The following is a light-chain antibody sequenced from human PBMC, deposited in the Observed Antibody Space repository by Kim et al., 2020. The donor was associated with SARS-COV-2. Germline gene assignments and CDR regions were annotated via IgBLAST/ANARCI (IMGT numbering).Light chain of an antibody. CDR1: QSVSVSY. J-gene: IGKJ4*01. V-gene: IGKV3-20*01. CDR3: QQYETLPLT. CDR2: GTS. Sequence: ETVLTQFPGTLSLSPGETATLSCRASQSVSVSYLAWYQKKTGQPPRFLIYGTSSRAAVIPDRFRGSGFGTDFTLTISGLEPEDFAVYFCQQYETLPLTFGGGTKLEI.